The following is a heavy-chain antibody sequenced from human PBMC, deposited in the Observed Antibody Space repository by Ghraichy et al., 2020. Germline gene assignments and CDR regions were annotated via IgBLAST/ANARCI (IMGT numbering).Heavy chain of an antibody. D-gene: IGHD3-16*02. CDR3: AVIDPTDTGDAFDI. V-gene: IGHV3-30*03. CDR1: GFTFSSYG. CDR2: ISYDGSNK. J-gene: IGHJ3*02. Sequence: GSLRLSCAASGFTFSSYGMHWVRQAPGKGLEWVAVISYDGSNKYYADSVKGRFTISRDNSKNTLYLQMNSLRAEDTAVYYCAVIDPTDTGDAFDIWGQGTMVTVSS.